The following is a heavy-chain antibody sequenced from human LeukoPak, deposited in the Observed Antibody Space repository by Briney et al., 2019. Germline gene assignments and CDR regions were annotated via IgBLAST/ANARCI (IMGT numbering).Heavy chain of an antibody. CDR3: AKGIAAAGGFDY. Sequence: GGSLRLSCAASGFTFSSYGMHWVRQAPGKGLEWVAVISYDGSNKYYADSVKGRFTISRDNSKNTLYLQMSSLRAEDTAVYYCAKGIAAAGGFDYWGQGTLVTVSS. J-gene: IGHJ4*02. D-gene: IGHD6-13*01. CDR2: ISYDGSNK. V-gene: IGHV3-30*18. CDR1: GFTFSSYG.